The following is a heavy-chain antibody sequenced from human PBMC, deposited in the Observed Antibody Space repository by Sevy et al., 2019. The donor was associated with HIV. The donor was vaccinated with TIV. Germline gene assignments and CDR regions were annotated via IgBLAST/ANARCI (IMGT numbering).Heavy chain of an antibody. Sequence: ASVKVSCKASGYTFTGYYMHWVRQAPGQGLEWMGWINPNSGGTNYAQKFQGRVTMTRDTSISTAYMELSRLRSDDTAVYYCARVPKENDFWSGYYGYWGQGTLVTVSS. CDR3: ARVPKENDFWSGYYGY. CDR1: GYTFTGYY. V-gene: IGHV1-2*02. CDR2: INPNSGGT. J-gene: IGHJ4*02. D-gene: IGHD3-3*01.